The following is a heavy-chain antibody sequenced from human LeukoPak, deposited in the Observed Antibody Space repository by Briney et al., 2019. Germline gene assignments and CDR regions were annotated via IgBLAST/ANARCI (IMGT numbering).Heavy chain of an antibody. Sequence: GGSLRLSCAASGFTSSSSAMSWVRQAPGKGLEWVSAISNNGGYTYYADSVKDRFTISRDNSENTLYLQLNSLRAEDTAVYFCAKGSAAARPYYFDYWGQGTLVTVSS. CDR1: GFTSSSSA. CDR3: AKGSAAARPYYFDY. CDR2: ISNNGGYT. D-gene: IGHD6-6*01. J-gene: IGHJ4*02. V-gene: IGHV3-23*01.